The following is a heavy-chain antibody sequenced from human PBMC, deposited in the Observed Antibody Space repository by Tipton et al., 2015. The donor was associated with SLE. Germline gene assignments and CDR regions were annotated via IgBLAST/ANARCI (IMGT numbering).Heavy chain of an antibody. CDR2: IYYTGST. V-gene: IGHV4-39*01. CDR1: GGSISTNTYF. CDR3: VRQRLWSDY. D-gene: IGHD2-21*01. Sequence: TLSLTCTVSGGSISTNTYFWGWIRQPPGKGLEWIGSIYYTGSTFYNPSLKSRVSISIDTSKSHLSLKLTSVTATDTAVYYCVRQRLWSDYWGQGNLVTVSS. J-gene: IGHJ4*02.